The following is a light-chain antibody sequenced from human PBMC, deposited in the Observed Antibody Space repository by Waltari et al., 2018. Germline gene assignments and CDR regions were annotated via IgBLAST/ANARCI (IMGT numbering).Light chain of an antibody. CDR3: QQRSNWPLT. Sequence: EIVLTQSPATLSLSPGERATLSCRASHSIANYLAWYQQRPGQAPRLLIYDTSNRATGIQARFSGSGYETDFTLTISSLEPEDFGVYYCQQRSNWPLTFGGGTKVEIK. V-gene: IGKV3-11*01. CDR2: DTS. CDR1: HSIANY. J-gene: IGKJ4*01.